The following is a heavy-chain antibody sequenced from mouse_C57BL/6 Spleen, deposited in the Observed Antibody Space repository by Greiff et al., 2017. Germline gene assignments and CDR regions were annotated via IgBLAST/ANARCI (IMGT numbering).Heavy chain of an antibody. Sequence: EVQVVESGGGLVQPGGSLKLSCAASGFTFSDYGMAWVRQAPRKGPEWVAFISNLAYSIYYADTVTGRFTISRENAKNTLYLEMSSLRSEDTAMYYCARQGTGWGYFDVWGTGTTVTVSS. CDR2: ISNLAYSI. CDR3: ARQGTGWGYFDV. J-gene: IGHJ1*03. CDR1: GFTFSDYG. D-gene: IGHD1-1*02. V-gene: IGHV5-15*01.